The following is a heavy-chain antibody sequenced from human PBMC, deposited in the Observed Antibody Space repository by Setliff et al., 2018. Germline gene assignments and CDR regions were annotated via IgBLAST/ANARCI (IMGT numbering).Heavy chain of an antibody. V-gene: IGHV3-21*01. J-gene: IGHJ4*02. CDR3: ARDPHFDS. CDR2: ISSSGSYT. Sequence: PGGSLRLSCAASGFTFRSYSMTWVRQAPGKGLEWVSGISSSGSYTYYAASVKGRFSISRDNAKNSLYLQMNSLRAEDTAVYYCARDPHFDSWGQGTLVTVSS. CDR1: GFTFRSYS.